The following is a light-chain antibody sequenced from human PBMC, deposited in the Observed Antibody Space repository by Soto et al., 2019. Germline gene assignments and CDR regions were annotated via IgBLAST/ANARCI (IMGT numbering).Light chain of an antibody. V-gene: IGKV3-20*01. CDR1: QTVSSY. J-gene: IGKJ5*01. CDR3: QQYGTSPIT. Sequence: ENVLTQSPGTLSLSPGERATLSCRVSQTVSSYLTWYQQRPGQAPRLLIYGASKRATGIPDRFSGSGSGTDFTLTISRLEPEDFALYYCQQYGTSPITFGQATRLEIK. CDR2: GAS.